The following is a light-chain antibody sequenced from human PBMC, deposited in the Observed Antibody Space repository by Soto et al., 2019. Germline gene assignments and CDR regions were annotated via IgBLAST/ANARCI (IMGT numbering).Light chain of an antibody. CDR2: GAS. Sequence: DIQMTQFPSSLSASVGDRVTITCRASQTISTCLNWYQQKAGTAPKLLIYGASDLESGIPSRFSGSGSGTYFTLTISSLQPEDFAIYYCQQCLTTPRTFGQGTRVEI. CDR1: QTISTC. CDR3: QQCLTTPRT. V-gene: IGKV1-39*01. J-gene: IGKJ1*01.